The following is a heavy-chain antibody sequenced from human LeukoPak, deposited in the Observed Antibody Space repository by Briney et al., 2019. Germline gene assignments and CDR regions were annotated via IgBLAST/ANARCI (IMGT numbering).Heavy chain of an antibody. V-gene: IGHV1-69*05. CDR2: IIPIFGTA. Sequence: SVKVSCKASGYTFTGYYMHWVRQAPGQGLEWMGRIIPIFGTANYAQKFQGRVTITTDESTSTAYMELSSLRSEDTAVYYCARDLRAALSYWGQGTLVTVSS. CDR3: ARDLRAALSY. J-gene: IGHJ4*02. CDR1: GYTFTGYY. D-gene: IGHD6-25*01.